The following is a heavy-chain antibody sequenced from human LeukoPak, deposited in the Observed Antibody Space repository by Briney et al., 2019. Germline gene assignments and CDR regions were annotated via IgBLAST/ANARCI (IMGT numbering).Heavy chain of an antibody. CDR2: IYYSGST. V-gene: IGHV4-59*01. CDR1: GDSISSYY. CDR3: ARSQGADYGEIWFDP. Sequence: SETLSLTCTVSGDSISSYYWSWIRQPPGKGLEWNGYIYYSGSTNYNPSLKSRVTISVDTSKNQFSLKLSSVTAADTAVYYCARSQGADYGEIWFDPWGQGTLVTVSS. J-gene: IGHJ5*02. D-gene: IGHD4-17*01.